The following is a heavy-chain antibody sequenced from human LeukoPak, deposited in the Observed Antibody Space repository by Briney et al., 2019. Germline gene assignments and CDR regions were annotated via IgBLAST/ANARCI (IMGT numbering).Heavy chain of an antibody. D-gene: IGHD6-19*01. CDR1: GFTFSSYW. CDR3: AKGSSAVAGGRVWDY. V-gene: IGHV3-23*01. CDR2: ISGSGGST. J-gene: IGHJ4*02. Sequence: PGGSLRLSCAASGFTFSSYWMHWVRQAPGKGLEWVSAISGSGGSTYYADSVKGRFTISRDNSKNTLYLQMNSLRAEDTAVYYCAKGSSAVAGGRVWDYWGQGTLVTVSS.